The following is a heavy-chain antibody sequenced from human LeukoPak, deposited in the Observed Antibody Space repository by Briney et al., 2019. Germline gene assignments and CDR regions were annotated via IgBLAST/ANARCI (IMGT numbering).Heavy chain of an antibody. Sequence: GSLRLCCVASGFTFSSYWMHWVRQDPRKGLVWVSRINGDGRNINYADSVRGRFTISRDISKNTLYLQMNSLRVEDTAVYYCVKHRVGTWEPIDYWGQGTLVTVSS. CDR3: VKHRVGTWEPIDY. J-gene: IGHJ4*02. V-gene: IGHV3-74*01. CDR1: GFTFSSYW. CDR2: INGDGRNI. D-gene: IGHD1-26*01.